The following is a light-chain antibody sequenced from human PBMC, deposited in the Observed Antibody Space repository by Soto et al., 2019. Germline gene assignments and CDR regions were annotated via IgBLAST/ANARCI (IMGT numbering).Light chain of an antibody. V-gene: IGKV3-15*01. Sequence: EIAMTQSPATLSVSPGQRATLSCRASQNVNSNLAWYQQKPGHAPSLLMYNVSTRATGFPARFSGSGSGTEVHPTIHRLQSGNFANYFFSPKNPLNPFRQG. CDR2: NVS. CDR1: QNVNSN. CDR3: SPKNPLNP. J-gene: IGKJ2*01.